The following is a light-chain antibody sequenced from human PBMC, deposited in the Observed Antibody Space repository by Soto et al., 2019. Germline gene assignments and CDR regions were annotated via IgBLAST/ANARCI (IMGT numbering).Light chain of an antibody. CDR1: QSVLYSSNNKNY. CDR3: QQYNSYRPMYT. J-gene: IGKJ2*01. Sequence: DIVMTQSPDSLAVSLGERATINCKSSQSVLYSSNNKNYLAWYQQKPGQPHKLLIYWASTRESGVPDRFSGSGSGTDFALTISSLQAEDVAVYYCQQYNSYRPMYTVGQGTKLEIK. CDR2: WAS. V-gene: IGKV4-1*01.